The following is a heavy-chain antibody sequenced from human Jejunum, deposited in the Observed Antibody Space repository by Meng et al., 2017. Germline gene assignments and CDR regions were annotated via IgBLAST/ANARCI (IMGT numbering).Heavy chain of an antibody. CDR2: AST. CDR1: GGSVSRAGYQ. Sequence: QVQLQESGPGLVRPSETLSLFCTVSGGSVSRAGYQWGWIRQPPGKGLEWIGYASTNYNPSLKSRVTISLDTSRNQFSLSLSSVTAADTAVYYCARDHMGSLDYWGQGILVTVSS. D-gene: IGHD1-26*01. V-gene: IGHV4-61*08. CDR3: ARDHMGSLDY. J-gene: IGHJ4*02.